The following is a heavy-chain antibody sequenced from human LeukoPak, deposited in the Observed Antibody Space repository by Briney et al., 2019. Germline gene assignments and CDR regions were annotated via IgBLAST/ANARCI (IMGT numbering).Heavy chain of an antibody. CDR3: ARRGSGYSQNYFDY. Sequence: PGGSLRLSCAASGFTFSSYEINWVRQAPGEGLEYVSAISSNGVNTYYGNSVKGRFTISRDNSKNTLDLQMGSLRAEDTAVYYCARRGSGYSQNYFDYWGQGTLVTVSS. J-gene: IGHJ4*02. D-gene: IGHD3-22*01. CDR2: ISSNGVNT. V-gene: IGHV3-64*01. CDR1: GFTFSSYE.